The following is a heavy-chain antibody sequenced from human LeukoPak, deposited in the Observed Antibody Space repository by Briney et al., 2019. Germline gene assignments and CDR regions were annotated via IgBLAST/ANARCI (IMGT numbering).Heavy chain of an antibody. CDR2: IYYSGST. CDR1: GGSISTDS. CDR3: ARAAGPNYFDY. V-gene: IGHV4-59*01. J-gene: IGHJ4*02. Sequence: SETLSLTCTVSGGSISTDSWNWIRQPPGKGLEWIGYIYYSGSTNYNPSLKSRVTISVDTSKNQFSLKLSSVTAAGTAVYYCARAAGPNYFDYWGQGTLVTVSS.